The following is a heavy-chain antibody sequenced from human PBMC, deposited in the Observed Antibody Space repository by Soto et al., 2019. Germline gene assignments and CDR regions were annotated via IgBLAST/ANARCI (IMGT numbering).Heavy chain of an antibody. CDR1: GFTFRSYG. CDR3: AKDSDVLRDFWSGYSVS. CDR2: ISYDGRNK. V-gene: IGHV3-30*18. Sequence: PGGSLRLSCAASGFTFRSYGMYWVRQPPGKGLEWVAVISYDGRNKDYVDSVKGRFTVSRDNSKNTLYLDMSSLRAEDTAVYYCAKDSDVLRDFWSGYSVSWGQGTLVTVSS. J-gene: IGHJ4*02. D-gene: IGHD3-3*01.